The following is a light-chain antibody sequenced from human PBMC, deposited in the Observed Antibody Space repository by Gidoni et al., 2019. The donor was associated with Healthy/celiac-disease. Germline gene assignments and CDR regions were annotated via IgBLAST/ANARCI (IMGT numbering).Light chain of an antibody. CDR1: QIVSSRY. J-gene: IGKJ3*01. Sequence: IVLTQSPGTLSLSPGERATLSCRASQIVSSRYLAWYQQKPGQAPRLLIYGASSRATGIPDMFSGSGSGTDFTLTISRLEPEDVAVYYCQQYGSSPFTFGPGTKVDIK. V-gene: IGKV3-20*01. CDR3: QQYGSSPFT. CDR2: GAS.